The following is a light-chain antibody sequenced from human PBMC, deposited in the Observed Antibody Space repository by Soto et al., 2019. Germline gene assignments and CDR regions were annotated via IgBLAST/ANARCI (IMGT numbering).Light chain of an antibody. CDR1: QSVSSY. CDR2: DAS. J-gene: IGKJ5*01. V-gene: IGKV3-11*01. CDR3: QQYNSWPPIT. Sequence: ETVLTQSPVTLSLSPGERAALSCRASQSVSSYLAWYQQKPGQAPRLLIYDASNRATGIPARFSGSGSGTDFTLTISSLQSEDFVVYYCQQYNSWPPITFGQGTRLEIK.